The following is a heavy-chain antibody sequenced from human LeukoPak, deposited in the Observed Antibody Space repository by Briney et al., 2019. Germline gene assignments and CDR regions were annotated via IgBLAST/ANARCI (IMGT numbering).Heavy chain of an antibody. CDR1: GGSISSSSYY. CDR3: AREIPLAGAASLDY. Sequence: PSETLSLTCTVSGGSISSSSYYWGWIRQPPGKGLEWIGSIYYSGSTYYNPSLKSRVTISVDKSKNHFSLMLNSVTAADTAVYYCAREIPLAGAASLDYWGQGTLVAVSS. J-gene: IGHJ4*02. V-gene: IGHV4-39*07. CDR2: IYYSGST. D-gene: IGHD6-19*01.